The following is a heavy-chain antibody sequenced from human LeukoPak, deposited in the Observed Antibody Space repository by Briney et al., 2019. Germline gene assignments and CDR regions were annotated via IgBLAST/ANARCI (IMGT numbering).Heavy chain of an antibody. CDR1: GYTFTGYY. V-gene: IGHV1-2*02. CDR2: VNPNSGAT. Sequence: ASVKVSCKASGYTFTGYYMHWVRQAPGQGLEWMGWVNPNSGATNYAQKFQGRVTMTRDTSISTAYMELISLRSDDTAVYYCARESSGWFDPWGQGTLVTVSS. J-gene: IGHJ5*02. CDR3: ARESSGWFDP.